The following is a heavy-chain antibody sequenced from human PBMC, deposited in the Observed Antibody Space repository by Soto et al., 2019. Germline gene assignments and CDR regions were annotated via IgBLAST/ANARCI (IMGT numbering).Heavy chain of an antibody. D-gene: IGHD3-3*01. Sequence: PSETLSLTCTVSGGSISGANYFWGWLRQPPGKGPEWIGSIFYTGSTSYNPSLKDRVTISVDTSENQFSLKVNFLTAADTAVYFCARGRGYYDFWSGYYNFDSWGLGSLVTVS. CDR1: GGSISGANYF. J-gene: IGHJ4*02. CDR3: ARGRGYYDFWSGYYNFDS. CDR2: IFYTGST. V-gene: IGHV4-39*01.